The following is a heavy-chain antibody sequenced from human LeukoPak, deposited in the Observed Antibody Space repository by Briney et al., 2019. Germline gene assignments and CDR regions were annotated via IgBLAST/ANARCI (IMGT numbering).Heavy chain of an antibody. V-gene: IGHV3-72*01. CDR1: GFSFSGHY. CDR2: IGNKASRYTT. CDR3: SRGYSGVGVYAFDI. D-gene: IGHD6-19*01. Sequence: GGSLRLFCAVSGFSFSGHYVDWGRQAPGKGLEGVGRIGNKASRYTTEYAASGKGRFTISRDDSKNSLDLQMNSLKTEDTAGYWCSRGYSGVGVYAFDIWRQGTMVPIPS. J-gene: IGHJ3*02.